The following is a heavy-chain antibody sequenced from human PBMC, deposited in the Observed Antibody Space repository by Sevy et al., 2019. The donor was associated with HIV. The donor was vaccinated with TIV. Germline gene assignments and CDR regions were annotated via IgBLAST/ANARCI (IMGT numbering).Heavy chain of an antibody. CDR1: GFALSNYY. CDR2: IKEDGSVK. Sequence: GGSLRLSCAASGFALSNYYAMHWVRQAPGKGLEWVANIKEDGSVKYYVDSVKGRFTISRDNAKNSVYLQMNSLRAEDTALYYCVRAIGAAGSYWGQGTLVTVSS. J-gene: IGHJ4*02. V-gene: IGHV3-7*01. D-gene: IGHD6-13*01. CDR3: VRAIGAAGSY.